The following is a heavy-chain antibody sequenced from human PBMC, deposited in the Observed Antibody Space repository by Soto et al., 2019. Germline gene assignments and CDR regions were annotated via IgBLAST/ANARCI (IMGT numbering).Heavy chain of an antibody. V-gene: IGHV4-4*02. D-gene: IGHD6-6*01. Sequence: SETLSLTCAVSSGSISSSNWWSWVRQPPGKGLEWIGEIYHSGSTNYNPSLKSRVTISVDKSKNQFSLKLSSVTAADTAVYYCARRGSAPPRDYYYYMDVWGKGTTVTVSS. CDR1: SGSISSSNW. J-gene: IGHJ6*03. CDR2: IYHSGST. CDR3: ARRGSAPPRDYYYYMDV.